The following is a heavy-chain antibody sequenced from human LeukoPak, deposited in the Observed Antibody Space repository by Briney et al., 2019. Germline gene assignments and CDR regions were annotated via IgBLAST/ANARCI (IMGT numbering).Heavy chain of an antibody. V-gene: IGHV3-23*01. CDR1: GFPFSSYA. CDR3: AYLFSPHEEWEPDTDX. J-gene: IGHJ4*02. CDR2: ISSTSGST. Sequence: PGGSLRLPCAASGFPFSSYAMSWVRQAPEKGLQCVSAISSTSGSTFYADSVKGRFTISRDNSKNTLYLQMNGLTAEDTAVYYCAYLFSPHEEWEPDTDXXXQGTLVTVSS. D-gene: IGHD1-26*01.